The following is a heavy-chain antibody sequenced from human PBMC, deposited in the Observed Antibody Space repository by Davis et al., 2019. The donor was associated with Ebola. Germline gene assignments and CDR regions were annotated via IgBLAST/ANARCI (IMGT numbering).Heavy chain of an antibody. CDR2: INHSGST. J-gene: IGHJ6*02. CDR1: GGSVSSGSYY. D-gene: IGHD4-17*01. V-gene: IGHV4-39*07. Sequence: SETLSLTCTVSGGSVSSGSYYWSWIRQPPGKGLEWIGEINHSGSTNYNPSLKSRVTISVDTSKNQFSLKLSSVTAADTAVYYCARDTKYGYGYYYYYYGMDVWGQGTTVTVSS. CDR3: ARDTKYGYGYYYYYYGMDV.